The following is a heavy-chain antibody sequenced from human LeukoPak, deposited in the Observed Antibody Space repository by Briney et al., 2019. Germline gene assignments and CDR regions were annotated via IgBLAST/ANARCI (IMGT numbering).Heavy chain of an antibody. CDR2: INHSGSA. J-gene: IGHJ4*02. D-gene: IGHD2-15*01. V-gene: IGHV4-34*01. CDR1: GGSYSSYY. CDR3: ARGLSRLPSGGY. Sequence: PSETLSLTCAVYGGSYSSYYWSWIRQPPGKGLEWIGEINHSGSANYNPSLRSRVAISVDTSKNQFSLRLSSVTAADTAVYYCARGLSRLPSGGYWGQGTLVTVSS.